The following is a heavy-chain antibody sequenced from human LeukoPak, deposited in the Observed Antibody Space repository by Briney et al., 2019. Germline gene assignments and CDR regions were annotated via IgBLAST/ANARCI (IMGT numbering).Heavy chain of an antibody. CDR1: GGSISSGDHY. J-gene: IGHJ5*02. CDR2: IYYSGST. V-gene: IGHV4-39*07. Sequence: RSSETLSLTCTVSGGSISSGDHYWSWIRQPPGKGLEWIGSIYYSGSTYYNPSLKSRVTISVDTSKNQFSLKLSSVTAADTAVYYCARPVVPAAPWFDPWGQGTLVTVSS. D-gene: IGHD2-2*01. CDR3: ARPVVPAAPWFDP.